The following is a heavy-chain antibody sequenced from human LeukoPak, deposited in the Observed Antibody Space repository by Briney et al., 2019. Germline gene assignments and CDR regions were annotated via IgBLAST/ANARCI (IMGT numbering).Heavy chain of an antibody. CDR1: GFTFSSYW. J-gene: IGHJ6*03. D-gene: IGHD6-13*01. V-gene: IGHV3-7*01. Sequence: PGGSLRLSCAASGFTFSSYWMSWVRQAPGKGLEWVANIKQDGSEKYYVDSVKGRFTISRDNAKNSPFLQMNSLRAEDTAVYYCARGSAAGTNYYYYMDVWGKGTTVTVSS. CDR3: ARGSAAGTNYYYYMDV. CDR2: IKQDGSEK.